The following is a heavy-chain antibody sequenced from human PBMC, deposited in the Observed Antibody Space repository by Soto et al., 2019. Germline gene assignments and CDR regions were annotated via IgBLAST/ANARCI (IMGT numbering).Heavy chain of an antibody. CDR1: GYTFINYH. Sequence: QVQLVQSGGEVKKPGASVTVSCKASGYTFINYHITWVLQAPGQGLEWMAWINTYNGMTDYAQKFQCRVTMTRDTSTSTAYMELRNLGSDDTAVSFWATSPRGEMATDWCQGPMFTVSS. V-gene: IGHV1-18*01. CDR2: INTYNGMT. D-gene: IGHD5-12*01. J-gene: IGHJ4*02. CDR3: ATSPRGEMATD.